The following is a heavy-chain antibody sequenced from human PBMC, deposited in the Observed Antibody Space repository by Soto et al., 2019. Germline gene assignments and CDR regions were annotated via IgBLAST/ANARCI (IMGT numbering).Heavy chain of an antibody. J-gene: IGHJ3*02. CDR2: AGTSRKYI. CDR1: GFTFSSYS. CDR3: VRDRDWAFDI. D-gene: IGHD3-9*01. Sequence: GGSLRLSCAASGFTFSSYSMNWIRQAPGKGLEWISYAGTSRKYIFYSDSVRGRFTISRDDAKNSVCLQLNSLRDEDTAVYYCVRDRDWAFDIWGQGTMVTVSS. V-gene: IGHV3-48*02.